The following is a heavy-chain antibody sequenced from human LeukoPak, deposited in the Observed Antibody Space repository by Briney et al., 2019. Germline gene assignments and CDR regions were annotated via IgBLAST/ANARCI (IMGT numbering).Heavy chain of an antibody. J-gene: IGHJ6*02. D-gene: IGHD1-26*01. CDR3: ARWVNSGSYKLFYGVDV. V-gene: IGHV3-21*01. Sequence: GGSLRLSCAASGFTLSSYSTNWVRQAPGKGLEWVSSISSAGNYVYYADSVKGRFTISRDNAKSSLFLQMDSLRGEDTAVYYCARWVNSGSYKLFYGVDVWGQGTTVTVS. CDR2: ISSAGNYV. CDR1: GFTLSSYS.